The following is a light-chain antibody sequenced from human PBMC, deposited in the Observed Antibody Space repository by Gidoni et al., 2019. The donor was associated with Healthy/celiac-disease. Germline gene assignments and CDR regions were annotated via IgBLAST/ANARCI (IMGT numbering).Light chain of an antibody. CDR2: VAS. CDR3: QQLNSYPPVT. J-gene: IGKJ3*01. Sequence: DIQLTQSPSFLSASVGDRVTITCRASQGISSYLAWYQQKPGKAPKLLIYVASTLQSGVPSRFSGSGSGTEFTLTISSLQPEDFATYYCQQLNSYPPVTFXPXTKVXIK. CDR1: QGISSY. V-gene: IGKV1-9*01.